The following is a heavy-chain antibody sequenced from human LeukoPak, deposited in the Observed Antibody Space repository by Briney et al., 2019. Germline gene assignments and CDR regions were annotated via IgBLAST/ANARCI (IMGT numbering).Heavy chain of an antibody. J-gene: IGHJ5*02. CDR1: GYTFTSYD. Sequence: ASVNVSCKASGYTFTSYDINGVRQATGQGLEWMGWMNPNSGNTGYAQRFQGRVTMTRNTSISTAYMELSSLRSEDTAVYYCARGLYCSSTSCIDRWGQGTLVTVSS. D-gene: IGHD2-2*01. V-gene: IGHV1-8*01. CDR2: MNPNSGNT. CDR3: ARGLYCSSTSCIDR.